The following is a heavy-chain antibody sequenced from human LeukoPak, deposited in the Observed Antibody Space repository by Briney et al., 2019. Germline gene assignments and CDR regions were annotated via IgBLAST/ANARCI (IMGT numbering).Heavy chain of an antibody. CDR2: ISAYNGNT. J-gene: IGHJ4*02. Sequence: ASVKVSCKASGYTFTSYGISWVRQAPGQGLEWMGWISAYNGNTNYAQRLQGRVTMTTDTSTSTAYMELRSLRSDDTAVYYCARDSDYYDGSGYYPDAYWGQGTLVTVSS. CDR1: GYTFTSYG. CDR3: ARDSDYYDGSGYYPDAY. D-gene: IGHD3-22*01. V-gene: IGHV1-18*01.